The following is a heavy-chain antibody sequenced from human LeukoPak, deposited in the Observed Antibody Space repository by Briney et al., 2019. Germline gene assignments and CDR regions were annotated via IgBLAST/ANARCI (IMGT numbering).Heavy chain of an antibody. Sequence: SETLSLTCTVSGGSISSYYWSWIRQPPGKGLEWIGYIYYSGSTNYNPSLKSRVTISVDTSKNQFSLKLSSVTAADTAVYYCARTPVAGTSDFDYWGQGTLVTVSS. J-gene: IGHJ4*02. V-gene: IGHV4-59*08. CDR3: ARTPVAGTSDFDY. CDR1: GGSISSYY. D-gene: IGHD6-19*01. CDR2: IYYSGST.